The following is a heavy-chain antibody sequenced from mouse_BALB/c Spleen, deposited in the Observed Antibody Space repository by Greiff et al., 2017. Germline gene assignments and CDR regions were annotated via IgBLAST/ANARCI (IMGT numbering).Heavy chain of an antibody. J-gene: IGHJ2*01. CDR2: ISSGGGST. CDR1: GFAFSSYD. CDR3: ARNPPYYYGSSYFDD. V-gene: IGHV5-12-1*01. D-gene: IGHD1-1*01. Sequence: DVKLVESGGGLVKPGGSLKLSCAASGFAFSSYDMSWVRQTPEKRLEWVAYISSGGGSTYYPDTVKGRCTISRDKAKNTLYLQMSSLKSEDTAMYYCARNPPYYYGSSYFDDWGQGTTLTVSS.